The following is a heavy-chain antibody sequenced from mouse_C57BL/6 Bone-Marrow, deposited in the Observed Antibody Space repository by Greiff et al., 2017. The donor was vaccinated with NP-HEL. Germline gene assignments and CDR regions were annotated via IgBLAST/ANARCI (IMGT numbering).Heavy chain of an antibody. D-gene: IGHD1-1*01. J-gene: IGHJ2*01. CDR2: IDPSDSYT. V-gene: IGHV1-50*01. CDR1: GYTFTSYW. Sequence: QVHVKQPGAELVKPGASVKLSCKASGYTFTSYWMQWVKQRPGQGLEWIGEIDPSDSYTNYNQKFKGKATLTVDTSSSTAYMQLSSLTSEDSAVYYCARVYGSSYDYWGQGTTLTVSS. CDR3: ARVYGSSYDY.